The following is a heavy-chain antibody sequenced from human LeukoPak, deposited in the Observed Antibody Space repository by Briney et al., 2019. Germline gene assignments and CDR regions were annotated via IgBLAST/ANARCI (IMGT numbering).Heavy chain of an antibody. Sequence: PGGSLRLPCAASGFTFSNFGLNWVRQAPGKGLQWVSFISSTGITKYYAGSVRGRFTISRDNTRNSLYLQMSSLRAEDTAVYYCARDLVSGAYTFDTWGQGTVVTVSS. J-gene: IGHJ3*02. CDR3: ARDLVSGAYTFDT. D-gene: IGHD3-16*01. CDR1: GFTFSNFG. CDR2: ISSTGITK. V-gene: IGHV3-48*03.